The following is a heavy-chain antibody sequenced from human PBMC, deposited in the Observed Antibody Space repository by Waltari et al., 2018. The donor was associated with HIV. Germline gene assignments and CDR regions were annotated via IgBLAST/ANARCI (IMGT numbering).Heavy chain of an antibody. D-gene: IGHD3-10*01. Sequence: EVQLVDSWGGLVQPGGSLRLSCADSGFTVRNNCMSWVRQAPGKGLEWVSVIYSGGSTYYADSVKGRFTISRDNSKNTLYLQMNSLRVEDTAVYYCAREEAVTARGGIDVWGQGTMVTVSS. CDR1: GFTVRNNC. J-gene: IGHJ3*01. V-gene: IGHV3-66*01. CDR3: AREEAVTARGGIDV. CDR2: IYSGGST.